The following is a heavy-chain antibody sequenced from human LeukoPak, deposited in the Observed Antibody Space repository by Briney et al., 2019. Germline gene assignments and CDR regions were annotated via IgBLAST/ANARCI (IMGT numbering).Heavy chain of an antibody. V-gene: IGHV1-18*01. J-gene: IGHJ4*02. D-gene: IGHD2-2*01. CDR3: ARRSYRRAIPTSQFDF. CDR1: GYTFASYG. Sequence: ASVKVSCKASGYTFASYGINWVRQAPGQGLEWMGWISTHNGNTNYAENFQGRVTMTTDTFTRTAYMELRSLRSDDTAVYFCARRSYRRAIPTSQFDFWGQGTLLTVPS. CDR2: ISTHNGNT.